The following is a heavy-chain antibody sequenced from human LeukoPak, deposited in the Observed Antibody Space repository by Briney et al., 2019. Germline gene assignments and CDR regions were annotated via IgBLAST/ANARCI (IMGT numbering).Heavy chain of an antibody. CDR1: GFTFSSYG. CDR3: ARVWGYRDYYDSTAYYRFDH. V-gene: IGHV3-30*03. D-gene: IGHD3-22*01. J-gene: IGHJ4*02. Sequence: PGGSLRLSCAASGFTFSSYGMHWVRQAPGKGLEWVAVISYDGSNKYYADSVKGRFTISRDNSKNTLYLQMNSLRAEDTAVYYCARVWGYRDYYDSTAYYRFDHWGQGTPVTVSS. CDR2: ISYDGSNK.